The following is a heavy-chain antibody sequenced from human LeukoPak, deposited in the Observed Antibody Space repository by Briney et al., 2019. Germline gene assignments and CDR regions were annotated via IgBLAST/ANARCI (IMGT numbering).Heavy chain of an antibody. J-gene: IGHJ4*02. CDR1: GFTSSTYP. D-gene: IGHD6-19*01. V-gene: IGHV3-23*01. CDR3: ARGSGWLDY. CDR2: IGGSGGST. Sequence: PGGSLRLSCAASGFTSSTYPMSWVRQAPGKGLEWVSGIGGSGGSTYYADSVKGRFTISRDNSKNTLYLQMNSLRAEDTAVYYCARGSGWLDYWGQGTLVTVSS.